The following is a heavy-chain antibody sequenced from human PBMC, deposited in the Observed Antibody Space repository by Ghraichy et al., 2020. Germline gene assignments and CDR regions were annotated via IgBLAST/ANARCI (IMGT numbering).Heavy chain of an antibody. CDR1: GGSISSSSYY. Sequence: SETLSLTCTVSGGSISSSSYYWGWIRQPPGKGLEWIGSIYYSGSTYYNPSLKSRVTISVDTSKNQFSLKLSSVTAADTAVYYCARHDRGDLLWGQGTLVTVSS. D-gene: IGHD3-3*01. V-gene: IGHV4-39*01. J-gene: IGHJ4*02. CDR2: IYYSGST. CDR3: ARHDRGDLL.